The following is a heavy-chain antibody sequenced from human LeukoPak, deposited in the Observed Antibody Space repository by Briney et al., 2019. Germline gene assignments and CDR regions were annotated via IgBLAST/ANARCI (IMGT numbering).Heavy chain of an antibody. V-gene: IGHV5-10-1*01. CDR1: GYSFTSYW. Sequence: GESLKMSCKGSGYSFTSYWISWVRQMPGKGLEWMGRIDPTDSYTNYNPSFQGHVTISADKSISTAYLQWSSLKASDTAMYYCATGLRSAFDIWGQGTMVTVSS. CDR2: IDPTDSYT. CDR3: ATGLRSAFDI. J-gene: IGHJ3*02. D-gene: IGHD5-12*01.